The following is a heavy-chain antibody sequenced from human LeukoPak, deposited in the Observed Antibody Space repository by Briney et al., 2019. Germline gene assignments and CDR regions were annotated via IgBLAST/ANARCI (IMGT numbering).Heavy chain of an antibody. CDR2: IYYSGST. CDR1: GGSISSYY. CDR3: ARGYCSGGSCYYYYGMDV. V-gene: IGHV4-59*08. D-gene: IGHD2-15*01. Sequence: SSETLSLTCTVSGGSISSYYWSWIRQPLGKGLEWIGYIYYSGSTNYNPSLKSRVTISVDTSKNQFSLKLSSVTAADTAVYYCARGYCSGGSCYYYYGMDVWGQGTTVTVSS. J-gene: IGHJ6*02.